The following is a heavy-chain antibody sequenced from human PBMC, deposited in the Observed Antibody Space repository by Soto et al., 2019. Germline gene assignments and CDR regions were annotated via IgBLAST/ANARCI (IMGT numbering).Heavy chain of an antibody. CDR3: AREYYYDSSGYYSGIRTRYYFDY. J-gene: IGHJ4*02. CDR2: TYHSGST. V-gene: IGHV4-4*02. D-gene: IGHD3-22*01. Sequence: PSETLSLTCTVSGGSISSSNWWWGVRRPPGEEVEGRGETYHSGSTNYNPSLKSRVTISVDKSKNQFSLKLSSVPAADTAVYYCAREYYYDSSGYYSGIRTRYYFDYWGQGTLVTVSS. CDR1: GGSISSSNW.